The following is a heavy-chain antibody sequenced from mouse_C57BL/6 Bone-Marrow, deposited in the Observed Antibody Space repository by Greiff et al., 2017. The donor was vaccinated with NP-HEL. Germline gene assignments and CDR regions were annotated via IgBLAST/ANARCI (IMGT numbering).Heavy chain of an antibody. CDR3: ARVRLGRSYWYFDV. CDR1: GYTFTSYW. CDR2: IYPGSGST. Sequence: QVQLKQPGAELVKPGASVKMSCKASGYTFTSYWITWVKQRPGQGLEWIGDIYPGSGSTNYNEKFKSKATLTVDTSSSTAYMQLSSLTSEDSAVYYCARVRLGRSYWYFDVWGTGTTVTVSS. V-gene: IGHV1-55*01. J-gene: IGHJ1*03. D-gene: IGHD4-1*01.